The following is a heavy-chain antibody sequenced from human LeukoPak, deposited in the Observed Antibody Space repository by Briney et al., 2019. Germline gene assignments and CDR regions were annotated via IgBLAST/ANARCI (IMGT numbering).Heavy chain of an antibody. CDR2: ISSSSSSTI. V-gene: IGHV3-48*01. CDR3: ARARGSMMEAAAGGFDI. D-gene: IGHD3-22*01. Sequence: GGSLRLSCAASGFTFSSYSMNWVRQAPGKGLEWVSYISSSSSSTIYYADSVKGRFTISRDNAKNSLYLQMNSLRAEDTAVYYCARARGSMMEAAAGGFDIWGQGTMVTVSS. J-gene: IGHJ3*02. CDR1: GFTFSSYS.